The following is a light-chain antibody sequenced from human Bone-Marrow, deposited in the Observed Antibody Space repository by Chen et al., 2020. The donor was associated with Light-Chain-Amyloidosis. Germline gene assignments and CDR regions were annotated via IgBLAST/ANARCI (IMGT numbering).Light chain of an antibody. V-gene: IGKV3-20*01. J-gene: IGKJ4*02. Sequence: IVLTQSPGTLSLSPGEGANLSCMASQTISSNYLTWYQQKFGQAPRLLIYGSSSRATGIPDMFTGSWSGTDFTRTINSVEPEYFAMYYCQQYGTSPLTFGGGTKVEI. CDR1: QTISSNY. CDR2: GSS. CDR3: QQYGTSPLT.